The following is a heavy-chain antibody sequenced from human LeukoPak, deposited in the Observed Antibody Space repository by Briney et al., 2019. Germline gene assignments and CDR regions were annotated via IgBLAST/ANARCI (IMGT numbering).Heavy chain of an antibody. CDR3: ARGRIAKIVVVHSFHYGMDV. CDR1: GGSFTDYF. V-gene: IGHV4-34*01. Sequence: SETLSLTCDVFGGSFTDYFWTWIRQSPGKGLEWIGEINDYTGNTDYNPSLNGRVSISLEKSKNQFSLELRSVTAADTAVYYCARGRIAKIVVVHSFHYGMDVWGQGTTVTVSS. J-gene: IGHJ6*02. D-gene: IGHD3-22*01. CDR2: INDYTGNT.